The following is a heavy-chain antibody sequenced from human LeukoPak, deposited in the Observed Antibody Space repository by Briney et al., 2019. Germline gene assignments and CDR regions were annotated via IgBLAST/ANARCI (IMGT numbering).Heavy chain of an antibody. CDR1: GGSISSGGYY. Sequence: PSDTLSLICTVSGGSISSGGYYWSWVRQHPGKGLVWLGYIHYNGNPYYYQSLKSRVTISGDTPKNQSSLKLSSVTAADTAVFYCARGAMGRANWCDPWGKGNLLSVS. CDR3: ARGAMGRANWCDP. J-gene: IGHJ5*02. V-gene: IGHV4-31*03. CDR2: IHYNGNP. D-gene: IGHD5-18*01.